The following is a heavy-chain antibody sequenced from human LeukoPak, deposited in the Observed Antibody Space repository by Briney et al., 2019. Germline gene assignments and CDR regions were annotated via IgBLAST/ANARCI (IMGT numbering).Heavy chain of an antibody. J-gene: IGHJ6*03. CDR1: GGSISSYY. CDR2: XYYSGST. V-gene: IGHV4-59*08. CDR3: ARCQQWPLMEYYYYYMDV. D-gene: IGHD6-19*01. Sequence: PSETLSLTCTVSGGSISSYYWSXXXQPPGKGLXXXXXXYYSGSTNYNPSLKSRVTISVXTSKNQFSLKLSSVTAADTAVYYCARCQQWPLMEYYYYYMDVWGKGTTVTVSS.